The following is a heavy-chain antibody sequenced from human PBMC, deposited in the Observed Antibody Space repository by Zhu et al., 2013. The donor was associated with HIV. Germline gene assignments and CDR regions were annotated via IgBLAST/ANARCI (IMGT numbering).Heavy chain of an antibody. D-gene: IGHD3-10*01. V-gene: IGHV1-69*01. J-gene: IGHJ3*02. CDR3: AREVEGLITMVRGVRPLIAFDI. CDR2: IIPIFGTA. CDR1: GGTFSSYA. Sequence: QVQLVQSGAEVKKPGSSVKVSCKASGGTFSSYAISWVRQAPGQGLEWMGGIIPIFGTANYAQKFQGRVTITADEPTSTAYMELSSLRSEDTAVYYCAREVEGLITMVRGVRPLIAFDIWGQGTMVTVSS.